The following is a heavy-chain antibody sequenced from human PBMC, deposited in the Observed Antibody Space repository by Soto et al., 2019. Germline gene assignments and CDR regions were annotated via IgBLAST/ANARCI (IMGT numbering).Heavy chain of an antibody. CDR1: GYTFTSYY. V-gene: IGHV1-46*01. J-gene: IGHJ4*02. CDR3: ARDWDVWGCWLRGLGY. CDR2: INPSGGST. D-gene: IGHD7-27*01. Sequence: QVQLVQSGAEVKKPGASVKVSCKASGYTFTSYYMHWVRQAPGQGLEWMGIINPSGGSTSYAQKFQGRVTMTRDTSTSTVYMELSSLRSEDTAVYYCARDWDVWGCWLRGLGYWGQGALVTVSS.